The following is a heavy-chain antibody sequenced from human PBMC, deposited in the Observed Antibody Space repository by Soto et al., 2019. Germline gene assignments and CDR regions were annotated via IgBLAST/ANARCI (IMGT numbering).Heavy chain of an antibody. CDR2: INWNSGSI. V-gene: IGHV3-9*01. CDR1: GFTFDDYD. CDR3: ATWEY. J-gene: IGHJ4*02. Sequence: EVQLAESGGGLVQPGRSLRLPCAASGFTFDDYDMHWVRQAPGKGLEWVSGINWNSGSIAYADAVKGRFTISIDNVKISLYLQMNSLRVEDAGVYYCATWEYWGQGTLVTVSS. D-gene: IGHD1-26*01.